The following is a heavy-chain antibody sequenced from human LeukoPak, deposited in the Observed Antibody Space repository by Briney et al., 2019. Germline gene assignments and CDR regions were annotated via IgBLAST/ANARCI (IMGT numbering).Heavy chain of an antibody. CDR3: AKPDNSWSFDY. CDR2: ISGGGYST. V-gene: IGHV3-23*01. CDR1: GFTFNNYA. J-gene: IGHJ4*02. Sequence: PGGSLRLSCAASGFTFNNYAMSWVRHAPGKGREWVSAISGGGYSTYYADSVKGRFTISRDNSKNTMYLQMNSLRAEDTAVYYCAKPDNSWSFDYWGQGTLVTVSS. D-gene: IGHD6-13*01.